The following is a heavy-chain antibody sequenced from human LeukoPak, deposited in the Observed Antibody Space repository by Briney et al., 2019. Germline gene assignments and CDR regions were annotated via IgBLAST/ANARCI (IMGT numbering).Heavy chain of an antibody. J-gene: IGHJ4*02. CDR1: GFTFSSYA. CDR2: ISGSGGST. V-gene: IGHV3-23*01. Sequence: GGSLRLSCAASGFTFSSYAMSWVRQAPGKGLEWVSAISGSGGSTYYADSVKGRFTISRDNSKNTLYLQMTSVRAEDTAVYYCATRTRKGFIDYWGQGTLATVSS. D-gene: IGHD1-14*01. CDR3: ATRTRKGFIDY.